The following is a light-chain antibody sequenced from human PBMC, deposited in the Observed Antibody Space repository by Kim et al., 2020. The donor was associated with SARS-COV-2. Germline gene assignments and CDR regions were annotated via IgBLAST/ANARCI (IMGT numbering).Light chain of an antibody. J-gene: IGLJ2*01. V-gene: IGLV2-23*01. Sequence: GQSLTIACTGTSSDVGSYNLVSWYQQHPGKAPKLMIYEGSKRPSGVSNRFSGSKSGNTASLTISGLQAEDEADYYCCSYAGSSTWVFGGGTQLTVL. CDR2: EGS. CDR1: SSDVGSYNL. CDR3: CSYAGSSTWV.